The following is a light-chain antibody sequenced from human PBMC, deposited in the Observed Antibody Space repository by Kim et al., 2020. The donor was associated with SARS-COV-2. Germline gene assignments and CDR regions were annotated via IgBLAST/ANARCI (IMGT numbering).Light chain of an antibody. CDR3: QQYNNWPPGFT. V-gene: IGKV3-15*01. CDR2: GAS. CDR1: QSVSSN. J-gene: IGKJ4*01. Sequence: EIVMTQSPATLSVSPGERATLSCRASQSVSSNLAWYQQKPGQAPRLLIYGASTSATGIPARFSGSGSGTEFTLTISRLQSEDFAVYYCQQYNNWPPGFTFGGGTKLEI.